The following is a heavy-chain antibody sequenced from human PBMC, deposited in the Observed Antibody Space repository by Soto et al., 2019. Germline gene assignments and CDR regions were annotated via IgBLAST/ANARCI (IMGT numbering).Heavy chain of an antibody. D-gene: IGHD7-27*01. CDR2: IYYSGST. CDR1: GGSISSYY. Sequence: SETLSLTCTFSGGSISSYYWSLIRQPPGKGLEWIGYIYYSGSTNYNPSLKSRVTISVDTSKNQFSLKLSSVTAADTAVYYCATSLITGDHHFDYWGQGTLVTVSS. V-gene: IGHV4-59*01. CDR3: ATSLITGDHHFDY. J-gene: IGHJ4*02.